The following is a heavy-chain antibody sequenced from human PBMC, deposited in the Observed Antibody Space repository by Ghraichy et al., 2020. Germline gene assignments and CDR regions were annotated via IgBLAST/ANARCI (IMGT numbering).Heavy chain of an antibody. D-gene: IGHD3-3*01. Sequence: SETLSLTCTVSGGSISSYYWSWIRQPPGKGLEWIGYIYYSGSTNYNPSLKSRVTISVDTSKNQFSLKLSSVTAADTAVYYCAREPTGGDFWSGRWFDPWGQGTLVTVSS. CDR3: AREPTGGDFWSGRWFDP. V-gene: IGHV4-59*01. CDR1: GGSISSYY. J-gene: IGHJ5*02. CDR2: IYYSGST.